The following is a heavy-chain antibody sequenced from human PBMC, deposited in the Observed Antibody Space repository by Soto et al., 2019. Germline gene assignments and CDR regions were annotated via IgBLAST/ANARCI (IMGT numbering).Heavy chain of an antibody. D-gene: IGHD4-4*01. CDR2: ISGSGGGT. J-gene: IGHJ5*02. V-gene: IGHV3-23*01. Sequence: GGSLRLSCAASGFTFSSYAMSWVRQAPAKGLEWVSAISGSGGGTYYADSVRGRFTISRDNSKNTLYLQMNSLRVEDTAVYYCAKGRASTGDRPRFDPWGQGTLVTVSS. CDR1: GFTFSSYA. CDR3: AKGRASTGDRPRFDP.